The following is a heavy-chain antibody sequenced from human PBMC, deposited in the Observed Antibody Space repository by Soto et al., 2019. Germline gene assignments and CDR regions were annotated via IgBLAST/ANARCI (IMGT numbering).Heavy chain of an antibody. CDR3: ARAPEVYCSSTRCYSTLDV. J-gene: IGHJ6*02. V-gene: IGHV5-51*01. Sequence: GESLKISCKGSGYSFTNYWIGWVRQMPGKGLEWMGIIYPGDSDTRYSPSFQGQVTISADKSITTAYLQWSSLKASDSAMYFCARAPEVYCSSTRCYSTLDVWGQGTTVTVSS. D-gene: IGHD2-2*02. CDR2: IYPGDSDT. CDR1: GYSFTNYW.